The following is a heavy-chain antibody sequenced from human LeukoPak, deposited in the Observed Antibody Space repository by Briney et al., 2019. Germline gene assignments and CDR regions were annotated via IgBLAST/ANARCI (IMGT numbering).Heavy chain of an antibody. CDR2: IYHTGST. Sequence: SETLSLICSVSGDSISSRNWWTWVRQTPEKGLEWIGEIYHTGSTNYNPSVESRVTISIDKSKNQLSLMLNSVTAADTALYYCARGMWFDTLFSAFDVWGQGTVVSVSS. CDR3: ARGMWFDTLFSAFDV. D-gene: IGHD3-10*01. CDR1: GDSISSRNW. J-gene: IGHJ3*01. V-gene: IGHV4-4*02.